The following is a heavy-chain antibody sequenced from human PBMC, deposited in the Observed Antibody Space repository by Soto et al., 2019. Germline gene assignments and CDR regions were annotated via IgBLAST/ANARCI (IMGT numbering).Heavy chain of an antibody. CDR3: ARPYSGAYWAAFDV. V-gene: IGHV4-59*01. CDR1: DDSISSYY. Sequence: SETLSLTCTVSDDSISSYYWSWIRQPPGKGLEWIGYIYYSGSSTYNPSLKSRVTMSSDMSKNQFSLNLYSVTAADTAVYYCARPYSGAYWAAFDVWGQGTMVTVSS. D-gene: IGHD1-26*01. J-gene: IGHJ3*01. CDR2: IYYSGSS.